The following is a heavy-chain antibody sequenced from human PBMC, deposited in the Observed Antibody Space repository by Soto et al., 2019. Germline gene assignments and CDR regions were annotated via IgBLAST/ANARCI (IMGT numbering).Heavy chain of an antibody. CDR2: INHSGST. CDR3: ARGSGFWSGYAGHMDV. V-gene: IGHV4-34*01. D-gene: IGHD3-3*01. J-gene: IGHJ6*03. Sequence: SETLSLTCAVYGGSFSPYYWSWIRQPPGKGLEWIGEINHSGSTNYNPSLKSRVTISVDTSKNQFSLTLSSVTAADTAVYYCARGSGFWSGYAGHMDVWGKGTTVTVSS. CDR1: GGSFSPYY.